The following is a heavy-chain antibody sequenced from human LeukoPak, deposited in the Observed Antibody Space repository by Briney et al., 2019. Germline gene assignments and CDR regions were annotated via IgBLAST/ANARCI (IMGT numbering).Heavy chain of an antibody. V-gene: IGHV4-34*01. J-gene: IGHJ4*02. Sequence: SETLSLTCAVYGGSFSGYYWSWIRQPPGKGLEWVGEINHSGSTNYNPSLKSRVTISVDTSKNQFSLKLSSVTAADTAVYYCARALGYSSSTTTDYWGQGTLVTVSS. D-gene: IGHD6-13*01. CDR3: ARALGYSSSTTTDY. CDR1: GGSFSGYY. CDR2: INHSGST.